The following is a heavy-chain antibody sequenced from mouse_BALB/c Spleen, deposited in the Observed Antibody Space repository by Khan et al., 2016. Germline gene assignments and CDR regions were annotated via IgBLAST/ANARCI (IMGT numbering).Heavy chain of an antibody. J-gene: IGHJ2*01. CDR3: ARTARIKY. D-gene: IGHD3-3*01. V-gene: IGHV3-2*02. CDR2: LSYSGST. Sequence: EVQLVESGPGLVKPSQSLSLTCTVTGYSITSGYGWNWIRKLPGNKPEWMGHLSYSGSTTYNPSLKSRISITRDTSKNQFFLQLNSGTTEDTATYYCARTARIKYWGQGTTLTVSS. CDR1: GYSITSGYG.